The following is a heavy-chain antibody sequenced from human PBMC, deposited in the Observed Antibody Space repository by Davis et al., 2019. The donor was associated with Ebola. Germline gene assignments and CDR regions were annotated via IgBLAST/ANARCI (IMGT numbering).Heavy chain of an antibody. D-gene: IGHD1-1*01. Sequence: ASVKVSCKASGYTFTDYGISWVRQAPGQGPEWMGWISTKNGDTNYGRKFKGRVSLTTDTSTSAAFMELRSLRSDDTAVYYCARAQFPTTSDHWGQGTLVTVSS. CDR3: ARAQFPTTSDH. J-gene: IGHJ4*02. V-gene: IGHV1-18*01. CDR2: ISTKNGDT. CDR1: GYTFTDYG.